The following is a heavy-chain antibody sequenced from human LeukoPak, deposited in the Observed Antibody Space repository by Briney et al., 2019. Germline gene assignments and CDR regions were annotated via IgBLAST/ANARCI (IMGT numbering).Heavy chain of an antibody. J-gene: IGHJ3*02. D-gene: IGHD3-22*01. Sequence: SETLSLTCTVSGGSISSGDYYWSWIRQPPGKGLEWIGYIYYSGNTYYNPSLESRVTISVDTSKNQFSLKLSSVTGADTAVHYCARTYYDASSYSDAFDIWGQGTMVTASS. CDR1: GGSISSGDYY. CDR3: ARTYYDASSYSDAFDI. CDR2: IYYSGNT. V-gene: IGHV4-30-4*01.